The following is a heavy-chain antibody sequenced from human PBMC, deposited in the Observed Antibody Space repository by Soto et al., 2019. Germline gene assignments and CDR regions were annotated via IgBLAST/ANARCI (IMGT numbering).Heavy chain of an antibody. CDR2: ISGSGGST. V-gene: IGHV3-23*01. CDR3: AKDEYCSGGSCHRGFDY. Sequence: GGSLRLSCAASGFTFSSYAMSWVRQGPGKGLEWVSAISGSGGSTYYADSVKGRFTISRDNSKNTLYLQMNSLRAEDTAVYYCAKDEYCSGGSCHRGFDYWGQGTLVTVSS. J-gene: IGHJ4*02. CDR1: GFTFSSYA. D-gene: IGHD2-15*01.